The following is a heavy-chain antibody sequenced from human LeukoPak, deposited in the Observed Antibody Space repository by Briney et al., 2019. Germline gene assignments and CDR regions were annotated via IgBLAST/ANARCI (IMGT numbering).Heavy chain of an antibody. CDR3: ARLNYYYYYGMDV. J-gene: IGHJ6*02. CDR1: GGSISSYY. Sequence: PSETLSLTCTVSGGSISSYYWSWIRQPPGKGLEWIGYIYYSGSTNYNPSLKSRVTISVDTSKNQFSLKLSSVTAADTAVYYCARLNYYYYYGMDVWGQGTRVTVSS. CDR2: IYYSGST. V-gene: IGHV4-59*08.